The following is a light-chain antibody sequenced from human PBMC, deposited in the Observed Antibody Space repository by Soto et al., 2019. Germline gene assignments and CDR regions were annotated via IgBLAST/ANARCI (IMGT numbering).Light chain of an antibody. Sequence: EIVLTQSPGTLSLPPGERATLSCRASQSISSSYLAWYQQKPGQAPRLLIYGASSRATGIPDRFSGSGSGTDFTLTISRLEPEDSAVYYCEQYGSSPRTFGQGTKVDIK. CDR1: QSISSSY. CDR2: GAS. CDR3: EQYGSSPRT. V-gene: IGKV3-20*01. J-gene: IGKJ1*01.